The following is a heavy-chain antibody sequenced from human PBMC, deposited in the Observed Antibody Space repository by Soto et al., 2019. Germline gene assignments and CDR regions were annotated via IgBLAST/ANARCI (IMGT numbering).Heavy chain of an antibody. D-gene: IGHD1-1*01. Sequence: GGSLRLSCAASGFTFSSYWMHWVRQAPGKGLVWVSRINSDGSSTSYADSVKGRFTISRDNAKNTLYLQMNSLRAEDTAVYYCARAQYNHYYYYYMDVWGKGTTVTVSS. CDR1: GFTFSSYW. V-gene: IGHV3-74*01. CDR3: ARAQYNHYYYYYMDV. CDR2: INSDGSST. J-gene: IGHJ6*03.